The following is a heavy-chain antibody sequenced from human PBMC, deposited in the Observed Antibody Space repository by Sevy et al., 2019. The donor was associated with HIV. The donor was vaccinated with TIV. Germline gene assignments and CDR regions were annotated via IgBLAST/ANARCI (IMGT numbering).Heavy chain of an antibody. CDR1: GDSVSSNSVA. J-gene: IGHJ3*02. V-gene: IGHV6-1*01. Sequence: SQTLSLTCAISGDSVSSNSVAWNWIRQSPSRGLEWLGRTYYRSKWYNDYAVSVKSRITINPDTSKNQFSLQLNSVTPEDTAVYYCARDIVGATTGSGAFDIWGQGTMVTVSS. CDR2: TYYRSKWYN. D-gene: IGHD1-26*01. CDR3: ARDIVGATTGSGAFDI.